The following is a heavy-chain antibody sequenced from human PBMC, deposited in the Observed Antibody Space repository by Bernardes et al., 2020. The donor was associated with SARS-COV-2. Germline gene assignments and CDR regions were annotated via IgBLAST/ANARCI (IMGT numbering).Heavy chain of an antibody. CDR3: ARDHRDYGGDYGMDV. D-gene: IGHD4-17*01. V-gene: IGHV4-59*01. CDR1: GGSISSYY. Sequence: SETLSLTCTVSGGSISSYYWSWIRQPPGKGLEWIGYINYSGRTNYNPSLKSRVTISVDTSKNQFSLKLSSVTAADTAVYYCARDHRDYGGDYGMDVWGQGTTVTVSS. J-gene: IGHJ6*02. CDR2: INYSGRT.